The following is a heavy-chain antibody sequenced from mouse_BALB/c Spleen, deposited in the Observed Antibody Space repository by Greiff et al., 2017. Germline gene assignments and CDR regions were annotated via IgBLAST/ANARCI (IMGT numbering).Heavy chain of an antibody. D-gene: IGHD3-1*01. CDR3: ARSISGPRFAY. Sequence: VQLLESGAELMKPGASVKISCKATGYTFSSYWIEWVKQSPGHGLEWIGEILPGSGSTNYNEKFKGKATFTADTSSNTAYMQLSSLTSEDSAVYYCARSISGPRFAYWGQGTLVTVSA. V-gene: IGHV1-9*01. CDR2: ILPGSGST. J-gene: IGHJ3*01. CDR1: GYTFSSYW.